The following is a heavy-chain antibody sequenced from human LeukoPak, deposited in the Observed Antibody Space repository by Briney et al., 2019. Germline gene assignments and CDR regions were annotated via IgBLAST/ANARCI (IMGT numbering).Heavy chain of an antibody. J-gene: IGHJ5*02. V-gene: IGHV4-61*02. CDR2: IYTSGST. CDR3: ARLLRTTAFVPNWFDP. CDR1: VDSLSSGSDY. D-gene: IGHD2/OR15-2a*01. Sequence: SQSLALTQAVSVDSLSSGSDYGSWIRQPAGKGLEWIRRIYTSGSTNYTHTLQSRVTTSTDTSKSPFSLKLNSVTAADTAVYYCARLLRTTAFVPNWFDPWGQGTLVTVSS.